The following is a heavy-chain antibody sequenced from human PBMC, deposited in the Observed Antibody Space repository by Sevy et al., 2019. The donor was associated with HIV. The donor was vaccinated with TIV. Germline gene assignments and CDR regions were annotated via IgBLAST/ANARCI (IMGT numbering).Heavy chain of an antibody. CDR2: ISGSGSTT. V-gene: IGHV3-23*01. CDR3: ASLDTVLVTGYLYY. J-gene: IGHJ4*02. CDR1: GFTFNNYA. Sequence: GGSLRLSCTASGFTFNNYAMTWVRQAPGKGLEWVSTISGSGSTTNYADSVKGHFTISRDNSKNTLYLQMNSLRAEDTAVYYCASLDTVLVTGYLYYWGQGTLVTVSS. D-gene: IGHD5-18*01.